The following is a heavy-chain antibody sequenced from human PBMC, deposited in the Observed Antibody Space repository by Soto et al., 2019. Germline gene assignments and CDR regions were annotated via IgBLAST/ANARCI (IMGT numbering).Heavy chain of an antibody. CDR3: ARVVPGAEAWFGP. J-gene: IGHJ5*02. Sequence: QVQLVQSGGEVKRPGASVKVSCKPSGYTFSNYGITWVRQTPGQPLDWLGWISLYSDGTNYAQKFQGRDSMTTDTSTTAACMELRSLRSDDTAVYYCARVVPGAEAWFGPWGQGTLVTVSS. CDR2: ISLYSDGT. V-gene: IGHV1-18*01. D-gene: IGHD2-2*01. CDR1: GYTFSNYG.